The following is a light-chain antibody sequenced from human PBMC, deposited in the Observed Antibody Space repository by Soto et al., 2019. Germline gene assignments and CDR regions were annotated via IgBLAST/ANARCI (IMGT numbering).Light chain of an antibody. V-gene: IGLV2-8*01. J-gene: IGLJ1*01. Sequence: QPVLTQPPSASGSPGQSVTISCTGTSSDVGGCKFVSWYQQYPGKAPKLIIYEVSKRTSGVPDRFSGFKSGNTASLTVSGLQAEDEADYYCSSCAGSNNPYVFGTGTKLTVL. CDR2: EVS. CDR3: SSCAGSNNPYV. CDR1: SSDVGGCKF.